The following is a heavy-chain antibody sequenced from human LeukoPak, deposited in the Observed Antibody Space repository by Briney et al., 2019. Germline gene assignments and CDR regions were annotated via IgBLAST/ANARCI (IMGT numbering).Heavy chain of an antibody. D-gene: IGHD4-17*01. J-gene: IGHJ4*02. V-gene: IGHV4-59*01. CDR2: IYYSGST. CDR1: GGSISSYY. Sequence: PSETLSLTCTVSGGSISSYYWSWIRQPPGKGLEWIGYIYYSGSTNYNPSLKSRVTISVDTSKNQFSLKLSSVTAADTAVYYCARGDYGPDYWGQGILVTVSS. CDR3: ARGDYGPDY.